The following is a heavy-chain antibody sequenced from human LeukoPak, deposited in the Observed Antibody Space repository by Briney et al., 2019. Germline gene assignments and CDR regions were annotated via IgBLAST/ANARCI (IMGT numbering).Heavy chain of an antibody. V-gene: IGHV4-59*01. J-gene: IGHJ4*02. D-gene: IGHD1-26*01. CDR3: ARSSGAYRSFDY. CDR1: GGSISSCY. CDR2: IYYSGTT. Sequence: PSETLSLTCTVSGGSISSCYWSWIRQPPGKGLEWIGYIYYSGTTDYNPSLKNRVTISVDTSNNQFSLKVSSVTAADTAVYYCARSSGAYRSFDYWGQGTLVPVSS.